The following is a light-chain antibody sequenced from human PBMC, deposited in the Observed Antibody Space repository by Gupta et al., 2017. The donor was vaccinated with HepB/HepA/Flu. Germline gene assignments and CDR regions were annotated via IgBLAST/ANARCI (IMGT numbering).Light chain of an antibody. CDR2: AAS. V-gene: IGKV1-39*01. CDR3: QQSYSTPLT. CDR1: QSISSY. J-gene: IGKJ4*01. Sequence: DIQMTQSPLSLSASVGDRVTITCRASQSISSYLNWYQQKPGKDPKLLIYAASSLQSGVPSRFSGSGSGTDFTLTISSLQPEDFATYYCQQSYSTPLTFGGGTKVEIK.